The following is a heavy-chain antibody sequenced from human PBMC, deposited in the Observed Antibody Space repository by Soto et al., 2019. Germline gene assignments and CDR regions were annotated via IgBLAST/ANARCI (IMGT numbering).Heavy chain of an antibody. D-gene: IGHD1-7*01. CDR3: ATDLMGTGTTSI. CDR1: GYTLTELS. J-gene: IGHJ3*02. Sequence: GASVKVSCKVSGYTLTELSMHWVRQAPGKGLEWMGGFDPEDGETIYAQKFQGRVTMTGDTSTDTAYMELSSLRSEDTAVYYCATDLMGTGTTSIWGQGTMVTVSS. CDR2: FDPEDGET. V-gene: IGHV1-24*01.